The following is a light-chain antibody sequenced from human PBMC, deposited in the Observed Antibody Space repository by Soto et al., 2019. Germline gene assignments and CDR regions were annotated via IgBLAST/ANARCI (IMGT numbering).Light chain of an antibody. CDR3: MQGTHWPPNT. V-gene: IGKV2-30*01. J-gene: IGKJ2*01. Sequence: DVVMTQSPLSLPVTLGQPASISCRSSQSLVYSDGNTYLNWFQQRPDQSPRRLIYKVSNRDSGVPDRFSGSGSGTDFTLKISRVEADDVGVYYCMQGTHWPPNTFGQGTKLEIQ. CDR1: QSLVYSDGNTY. CDR2: KVS.